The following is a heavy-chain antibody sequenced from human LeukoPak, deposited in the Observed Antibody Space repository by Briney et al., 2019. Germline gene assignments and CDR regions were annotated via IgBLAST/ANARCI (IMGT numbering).Heavy chain of an antibody. CDR2: INSDGRST. Sequence: GGSLRLSCAASGFTFSNYWMHWVRQAPGEGLVWVAHINSDGRSTSYADSVKGRFTISRDNSKNTLYLQMNSLRAEDTAVYYCAKDMYSSSWYYFDYWGQGTLVTVSS. J-gene: IGHJ4*02. V-gene: IGHV3-74*01. CDR1: GFTFSNYW. D-gene: IGHD6-13*01. CDR3: AKDMYSSSWYYFDY.